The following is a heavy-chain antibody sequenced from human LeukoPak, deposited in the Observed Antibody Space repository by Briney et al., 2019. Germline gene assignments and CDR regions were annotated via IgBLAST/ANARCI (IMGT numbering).Heavy chain of an antibody. CDR3: ARDPAGLQYYYYYMDV. J-gene: IGHJ6*03. D-gene: IGHD4-11*01. Sequence: PSETLSLTCTVSGGSISSYYWSWIRQPAGKGLEWIGRIYTSGSTNYNPSLKSRVTISVDTSKSQFSLKLSSVTAADTAVYYCARDPAGLQYYYYYMDVWGKGTTVTVSS. CDR2: IYTSGST. V-gene: IGHV4-4*07. CDR1: GGSISSYY.